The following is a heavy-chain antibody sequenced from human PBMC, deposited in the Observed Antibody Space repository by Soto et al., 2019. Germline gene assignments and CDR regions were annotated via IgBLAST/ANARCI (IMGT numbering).Heavy chain of an antibody. V-gene: IGHV3-7*04. D-gene: IGHD5-18*01. CDR3: AREGYWYARDY. Sequence: EVKLVESGGGLVQPGGSLRLSCAASGFTFSTYWMSWVRQAPGKGLEWVANIKQDGSEKNYVDSVKGRFTISRDNAKNSLYVQMNSLRAEDTAVYYCAREGYWYARDYWGQGTLVTVSS. CDR2: IKQDGSEK. J-gene: IGHJ4*02. CDR1: GFTFSTYW.